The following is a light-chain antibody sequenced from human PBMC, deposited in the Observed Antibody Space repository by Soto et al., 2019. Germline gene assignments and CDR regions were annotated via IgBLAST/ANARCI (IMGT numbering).Light chain of an antibody. CDR3: MQALQTPIT. J-gene: IGKJ5*01. Sequence: DIVMTQSPLSQPVTPGEPASISCRSSQSLLHSSGYNFLHWYLQKPGQAPQLLIYLGSDRASGVXDTXSGSGSGTDFTLKISRVEAEDVGVYFCMQALQTPITFGQGTRLEIK. CDR2: LGS. CDR1: QSLLHSSGYNF. V-gene: IGKV2-28*01.